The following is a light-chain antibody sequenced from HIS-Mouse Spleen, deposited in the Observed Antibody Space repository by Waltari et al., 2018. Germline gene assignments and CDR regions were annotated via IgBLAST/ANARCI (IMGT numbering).Light chain of an antibody. CDR1: SSAVGGYNY. CDR2: EVS. CDR3: SSYAGSNNFVV. V-gene: IGLV2-8*01. J-gene: IGLJ2*01. Sequence: QSALTQPPSASGSPGQSVTISCTGPSSAVGGYNYVSWYQQHPGKAPKLMIYEVSKRPSGVPDRFSGSKSGNTASLTVSGLQAEDEADYYCSSYAGSNNFVVFGGGTKLTVL.